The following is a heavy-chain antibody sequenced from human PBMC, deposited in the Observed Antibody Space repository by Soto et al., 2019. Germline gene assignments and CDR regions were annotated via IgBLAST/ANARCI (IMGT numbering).Heavy chain of an antibody. J-gene: IGHJ6*02. V-gene: IGHV1-2*04. CDR2: INPNSGGT. CDR3: ARDRGLGYCISTSCYDYYYGMDV. CDR1: GYTFTGYY. Sequence: ASVKVSCKASGYTFTGYYMHWVRQAPGQGLEWMGWINPNSGGTNYAQRYQGWVNMNRDTSISTAYMELSRLRSDDTSVYYCARDRGLGYCISTSCYDYYYGMDVWGQGTTVTVSS. D-gene: IGHD2-2*01.